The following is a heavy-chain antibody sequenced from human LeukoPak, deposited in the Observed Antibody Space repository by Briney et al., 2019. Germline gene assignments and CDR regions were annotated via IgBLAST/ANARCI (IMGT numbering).Heavy chain of an antibody. CDR1: GASFNSYY. Sequence: SETLSLTCAVYGASFNSYYWRWIRQPPGKGLEWIGEINHRGTTDYNPSLKSRVTMSVDTSKNQFSLKLNSVTAADAAVYYCASRNYHGLGADYWGQGTLVTVSS. V-gene: IGHV4-34*01. J-gene: IGHJ4*02. CDR3: ASRNYHGLGADY. CDR2: INHRGTT. D-gene: IGHD3-10*01.